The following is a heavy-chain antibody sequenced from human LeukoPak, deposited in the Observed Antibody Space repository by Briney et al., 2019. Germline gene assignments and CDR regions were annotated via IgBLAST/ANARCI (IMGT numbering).Heavy chain of an antibody. V-gene: IGHV3-73*01. Sequence: GGSLKLSCAASGFTFSGSPMHWVRQASGKGLEWVGRIRTKATSYDAAYAASVKGRFTISRDDSKNTAYLQMNSLRAEDTAVYYCARAGSSSWWDYFDYWGQGTLVTVSS. CDR2: IRTKATSYDA. CDR1: GFTFSGSP. J-gene: IGHJ4*02. D-gene: IGHD2-15*01. CDR3: ARAGSSSWWDYFDY.